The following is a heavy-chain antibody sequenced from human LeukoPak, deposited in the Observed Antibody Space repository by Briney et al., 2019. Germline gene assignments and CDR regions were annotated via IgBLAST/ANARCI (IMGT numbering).Heavy chain of an antibody. J-gene: IGHJ6*02. CDR3: ARVLNVVPAATYAYYYYGMDV. Sequence: SETLSLTCAVYGGSFSGYYWSWIRQPPGKGLEWIGEINHSGSTNYNPSLKSRVTISVDTSKNQFSLKLSSVTAADTAVYYCARVLNVVPAATYAYYYYGMDVWGQGTTVTVSS. D-gene: IGHD2-2*01. V-gene: IGHV4-34*01. CDR1: GGSFSGYY. CDR2: INHSGST.